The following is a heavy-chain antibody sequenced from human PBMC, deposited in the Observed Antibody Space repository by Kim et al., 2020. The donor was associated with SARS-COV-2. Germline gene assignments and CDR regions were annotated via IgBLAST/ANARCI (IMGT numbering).Heavy chain of an antibody. J-gene: IGHJ3*02. CDR1: GFTFSSYE. D-gene: IGHD3-22*01. CDR2: ISSSGSTI. V-gene: IGHV3-48*03. CDR3: ARVRLSSGYHAFDI. Sequence: GGSLRLSCAASGFTFSSYEMNWVRQAPGKGLEWVSYISSSGSTIYYADSVKGRFTISRDNAKNSLYLQMNSLRAEDTAVYYCARVRLSSGYHAFDIWGQGTMVTVSS.